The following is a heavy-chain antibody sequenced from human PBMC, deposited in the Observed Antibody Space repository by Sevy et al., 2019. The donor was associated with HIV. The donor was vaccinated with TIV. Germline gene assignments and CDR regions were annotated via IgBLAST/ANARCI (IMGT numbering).Heavy chain of an antibody. V-gene: IGHV3-33*01. CDR3: AGDPTDKGMDV. J-gene: IGHJ6*02. CDR1: GFTFSRYG. Sequence: GGSLRLSCAASGFTFSRYGMHWVRQAPGKGLGWVAVIWYEGSRKYYADSVKGRFTTSRVNSKDTRYLQMNSLTAEDTAGYYSAGDPTDKGMDVWGQGTTVTVSS. CDR2: IWYEGSRK.